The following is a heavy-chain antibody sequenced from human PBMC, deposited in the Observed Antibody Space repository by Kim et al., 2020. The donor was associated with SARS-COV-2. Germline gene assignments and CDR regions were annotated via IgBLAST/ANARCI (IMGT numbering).Heavy chain of an antibody. CDR3: ARLVAVGDPYNYYYMDV. V-gene: IGHV3-11*01. Sequence: GGSLRLSCTVSGFSFGDSYMTWIRQAPRKGLEWVSYISASGISTFYADSLKGRFTVSRDNAKNSLHLQLTSLRADDTAIYYCARLVAVGDPYNYYYMDVWGKGTTVTVSS. J-gene: IGHJ6*03. CDR2: ISASGIST. CDR1: GFSFGDSY. D-gene: IGHD2-21*02.